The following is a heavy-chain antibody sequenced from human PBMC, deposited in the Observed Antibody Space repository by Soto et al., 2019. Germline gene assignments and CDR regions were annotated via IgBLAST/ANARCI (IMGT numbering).Heavy chain of an antibody. CDR3: ARGPYDFWSYYYYYYYMDV. D-gene: IGHD3-3*01. V-gene: IGHV3-33*01. CDR1: GFTFSSYG. J-gene: IGHJ6*03. CDR2: IWYDGSNK. Sequence: GGSLRLSCAASGFTFSSYGMHWVRQAPGKGLEWVAVIWYDGSNKYYADSVKGRFTISRDNSKNTLYLQMNSLRAEDTAVYYCARGPYDFWSYYYYYYYMDVWGKGTTVTVSS.